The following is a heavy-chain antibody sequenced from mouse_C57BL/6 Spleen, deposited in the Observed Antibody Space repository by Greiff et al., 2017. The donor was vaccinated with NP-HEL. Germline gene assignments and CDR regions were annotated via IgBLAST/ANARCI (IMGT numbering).Heavy chain of an antibody. Sequence: QVQLQQPGAELVKPGASVKMSCKASGYTFTSYWITWVKQRPGQGLEWIGDIYPGSGSTNYNEKFKSKATLTVDTSSSTAYMQLSSLTSEDSAVYYCARSNYSNQYYYAMDYWGQGTSVTVSS. CDR1: GYTFTSYW. J-gene: IGHJ4*01. V-gene: IGHV1-55*01. CDR2: IYPGSGST. D-gene: IGHD2-5*01. CDR3: ARSNYSNQYYYAMDY.